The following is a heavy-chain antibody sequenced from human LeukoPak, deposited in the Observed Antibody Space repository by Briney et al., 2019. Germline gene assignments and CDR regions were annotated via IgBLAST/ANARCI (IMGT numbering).Heavy chain of an antibody. CDR1: GYTFTGYY. D-gene: IGHD7-27*01. CDR3: ARDYWGSAGY. CDR2: INPNSGGT. V-gene: IGHV1-2*02. Sequence: EASVKVSCKASGYTFTGYYMHWVRQARGQGLEWMGWINPNSGGTNYAQKFQGRVTMTRDTSISTAYMELSRLRSDDTAVYYCARDYWGSAGYWGQGTLVTVSS. J-gene: IGHJ4*02.